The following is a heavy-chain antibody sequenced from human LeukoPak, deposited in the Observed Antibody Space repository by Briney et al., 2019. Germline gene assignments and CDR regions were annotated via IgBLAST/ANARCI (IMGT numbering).Heavy chain of an antibody. Sequence: ASVKVSCKASGYTFTDYYMHWVRQAPGQGLEWMGWINPNSGGTNFAQKFQGRVAMTRDTSISTAYLELGSLRSDDTAVYFCARARWQLVPYFDSWGQGTLITVSS. V-gene: IGHV1-2*02. CDR1: GYTFTDYY. CDR2: INPNSGGT. D-gene: IGHD6-6*01. J-gene: IGHJ4*02. CDR3: ARARWQLVPYFDS.